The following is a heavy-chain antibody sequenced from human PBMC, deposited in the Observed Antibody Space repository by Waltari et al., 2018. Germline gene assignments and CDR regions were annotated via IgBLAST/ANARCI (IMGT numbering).Heavy chain of an antibody. J-gene: IGHJ3*02. V-gene: IGHV3-9*01. CDR1: GFTFDDYA. Sequence: EVQLVESGGGLVQPGRSLRLSCAASGFTFDDYAMHWVRKAPGNGLEGVSGSSWNSGIVVYADSVKGRFTISRDNAKNSLHLQMNSLRAEDTALYYCAKPQWLSPDAFDIWGQGTMVTVSS. CDR2: SSWNSGIV. CDR3: AKPQWLSPDAFDI. D-gene: IGHD6-19*01.